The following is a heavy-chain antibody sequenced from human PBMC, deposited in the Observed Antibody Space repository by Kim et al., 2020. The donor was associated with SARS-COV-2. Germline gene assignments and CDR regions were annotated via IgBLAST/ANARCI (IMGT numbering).Heavy chain of an antibody. Sequence: GGSLRLSCAASGFTFSSFWMSWVRQAPGKGLECVANINEDGSEKYYVDSVKGRFTISRDNAKKSLYLQMNTLRVQDTAVYYCARARGVGASGFDNWGQG. D-gene: IGHD1-26*01. V-gene: IGHV3-7*03. CDR1: GFTFSSFW. CDR3: ARARGVGASGFDN. J-gene: IGHJ4*02. CDR2: INEDGSEK.